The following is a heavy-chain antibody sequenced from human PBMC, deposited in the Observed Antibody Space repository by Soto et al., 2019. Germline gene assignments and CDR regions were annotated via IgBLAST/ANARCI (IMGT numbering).Heavy chain of an antibody. Sequence: SETLSLTCAVYGGSFSGYYWSWIRQPPGKGLEWIGEINHSGSTNYNPSLKSRVTISVDTSKNQFSLKLSSVTAADTAVYYCARRMGSSGWKFDYWGQGTLVTVSS. CDR3: ARRMGSSGWKFDY. V-gene: IGHV4-34*01. J-gene: IGHJ4*02. CDR1: GGSFSGYY. D-gene: IGHD6-19*01. CDR2: INHSGST.